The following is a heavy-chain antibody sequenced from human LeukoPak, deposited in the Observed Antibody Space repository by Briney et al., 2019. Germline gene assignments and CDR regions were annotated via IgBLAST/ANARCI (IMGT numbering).Heavy chain of an antibody. CDR1: GFTFSSYT. V-gene: IGHV3-30-3*01. CDR2: ISYDGSYK. Sequence: GGSLRLSCAASGFTFSSYTMHWVRQAPGKGLEWVAVISYDGSYKYYTDSVKGRFTISRDNSKNTLYLQMNSLRAEDTAVYYCARGLLMGDYVWGSYDYWGQGTLVTVSS. D-gene: IGHD3-16*01. CDR3: ARGLLMGDYVWGSYDY. J-gene: IGHJ4*02.